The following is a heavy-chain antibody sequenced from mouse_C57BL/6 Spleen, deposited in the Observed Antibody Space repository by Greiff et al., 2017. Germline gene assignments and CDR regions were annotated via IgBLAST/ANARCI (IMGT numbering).Heavy chain of an antibody. CDR2: IDPANGNT. Sequence: VQLQQSVAELVRPGASVKLSCTASGFNIKNTYMHWVKQRPEQGLEWIGRIDPANGNTKYAPKFQGKATITADTSSNTAYLQLSSLTSEDTAIYYCARSLRGYYGSSWDYAMDYWGQGTSVTVSS. V-gene: IGHV14-3*01. J-gene: IGHJ4*01. D-gene: IGHD1-1*01. CDR1: GFNIKNTY. CDR3: ARSLRGYYGSSWDYAMDY.